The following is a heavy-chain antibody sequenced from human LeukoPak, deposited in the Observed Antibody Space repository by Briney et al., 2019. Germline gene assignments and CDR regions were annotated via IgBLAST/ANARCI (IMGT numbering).Heavy chain of an antibody. J-gene: IGHJ6*03. CDR3: ARGGSYYYYMDV. CDR1: GGSISTYY. V-gene: IGHV4-59*01. Sequence: PSETLSLTCTVSGGSISTYYWSWIRQPPGKGLEWIGYIYYSGSTNYNPSLKSRVTISVDTSKNQFSLKVSSVAAADTAVYYCARGGSYYYYMDVWGKGTTVTISS. D-gene: IGHD3-16*01. CDR2: IYYSGST.